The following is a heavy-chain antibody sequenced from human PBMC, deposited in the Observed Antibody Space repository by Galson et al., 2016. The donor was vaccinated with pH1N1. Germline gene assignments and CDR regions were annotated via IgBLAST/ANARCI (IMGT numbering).Heavy chain of an antibody. D-gene: IGHD1-26*01. CDR1: GDSVSSIDAA. V-gene: IGHV6-1*01. J-gene: IGHJ3*02. CDR3: AREGVTESGRWENAFAI. CDR2: TYYRSRWIY. Sequence: CAISGDSVSSIDAAWNWIRQSPSGGLEWLGRTYYRSRWIYDYAGSVSGRITINPDTSKNQFSLQLSTVTPEDTAVYYCAREGVTESGRWENAFAIWGQGKMVTGS.